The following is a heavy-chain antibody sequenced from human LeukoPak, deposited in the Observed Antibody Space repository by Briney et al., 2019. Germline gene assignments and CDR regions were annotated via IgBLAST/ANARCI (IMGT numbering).Heavy chain of an antibody. CDR1: GFTFSSYW. CDR2: IKQDGSEK. CDR3: ARDPCSSTSCYDY. Sequence: GGSLRLSCAASGFTFSSYWMSWVRQAPGKGLEWVANIKQDGSEKYYVDSVKGRFTISRDNAKNSLYLQMSSLRAEDTAVYYCARDPCSSTSCYDYWGQGTLVTVSS. J-gene: IGHJ4*02. D-gene: IGHD2-2*01. V-gene: IGHV3-7*01.